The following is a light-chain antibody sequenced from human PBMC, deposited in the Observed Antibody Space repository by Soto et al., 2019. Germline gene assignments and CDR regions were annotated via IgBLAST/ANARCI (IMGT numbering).Light chain of an antibody. CDR2: DVS. V-gene: IGKV3-11*01. J-gene: IGKJ3*01. CDR3: LQRTNWPLT. CDR1: QSVGRS. Sequence: EIVLTQSPATLSLSPGERATLSCRASQSVGRSLAWYQQKLGQAPRLLIYDVSNRAPGIPARFSGSGSGTDFTLTISSLEPEDFAVYHCLQRTNWPLTFGHGTKVDIK.